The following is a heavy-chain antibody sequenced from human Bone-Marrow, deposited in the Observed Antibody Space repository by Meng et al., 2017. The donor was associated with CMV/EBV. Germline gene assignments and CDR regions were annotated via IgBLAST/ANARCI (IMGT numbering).Heavy chain of an antibody. D-gene: IGHD1-14*01. CDR2: MNPTSGFA. CDR1: GYRLSDYY. J-gene: IGHJ3*01. V-gene: IGHV1-2*02. CDR3: ARGYNWNHGGSFDL. Sequence: ASVKVSCKASGYRLSDYYIHWVRQAPGQGLEWMGWMNPTSGFAHYAQKFQGRVTLTRDTSISTGYMELRRLTSDDTAVYYCARGYNWNHGGSFDLWGQGTVVTVSS.